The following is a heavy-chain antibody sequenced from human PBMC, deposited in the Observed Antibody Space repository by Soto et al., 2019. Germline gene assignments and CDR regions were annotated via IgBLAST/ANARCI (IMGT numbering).Heavy chain of an antibody. Sequence: AESLKISCKGSGYSCTSYWISWVRQMPGKGLEWMGRIYPSDSYTNYSPSFQGHVTISADKSISTAYLQWSSLKASDTAMYYCARHSSARNGYSSGWGQGTLVTVFS. CDR2: IYPSDSYT. CDR1: GYSCTSYW. CDR3: ARHSSARNGYSSG. V-gene: IGHV5-10-1*01. J-gene: IGHJ4*02. D-gene: IGHD6-19*01.